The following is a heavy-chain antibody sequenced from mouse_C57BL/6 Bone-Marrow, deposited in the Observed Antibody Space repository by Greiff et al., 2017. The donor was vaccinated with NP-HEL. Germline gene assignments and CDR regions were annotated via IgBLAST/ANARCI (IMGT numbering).Heavy chain of an antibody. Sequence: VQLQESGAELARPGASVKLSCKASGYTFTSYGISWVKQRTGQGLEWIGEIYPRSGKTYYNENIKGKATLTADKYSSTAYMELRSLTSEDAAVYLCARTVVGCDYWGQGTTLTVSS. CDR3: ARTVVGCDY. CDR2: IYPRSGKT. V-gene: IGHV1-81*01. D-gene: IGHD3-3*01. CDR1: GYTFTSYG. J-gene: IGHJ2*01.